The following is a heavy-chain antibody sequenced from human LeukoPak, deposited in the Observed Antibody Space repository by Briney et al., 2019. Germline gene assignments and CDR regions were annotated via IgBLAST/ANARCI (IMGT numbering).Heavy chain of an antibody. D-gene: IGHD6-19*01. J-gene: IGHJ4*02. V-gene: IGHV3-30*18. Sequence: GGSLRLSCAASGFTFNRYRLHWVRQAPGKGLEWVAVISYDGRYQFYADSGKGRFTVSRDNSKNTLYLQMNSLRAEDTAVYYCAKHIAVADHFDYWGQGTLVTVSS. CDR3: AKHIAVADHFDY. CDR2: ISYDGRYQ. CDR1: GFTFNRYR.